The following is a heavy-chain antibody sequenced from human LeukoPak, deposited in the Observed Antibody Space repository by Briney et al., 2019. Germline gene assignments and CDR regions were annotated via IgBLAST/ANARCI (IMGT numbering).Heavy chain of an antibody. CDR2: ISAYNGNT. V-gene: IGHV1-18*01. CDR3: ARDTTIFGVVNFDY. CDR1: GYTFTSYG. D-gene: IGHD3-3*01. J-gene: IGHJ4*02. Sequence: ASVKVSCMASGYTFTSYGISWVRQAPGQGLEWMGWISAYNGNTNYAQKLQGRVTMTTDTSTSTAYMELRSLRSDDTAVYYCARDTTIFGVVNFDYWGQGTLVTVSS.